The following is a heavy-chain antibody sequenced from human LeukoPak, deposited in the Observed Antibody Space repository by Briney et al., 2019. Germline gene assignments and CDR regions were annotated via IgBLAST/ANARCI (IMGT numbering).Heavy chain of an antibody. J-gene: IGHJ4*02. V-gene: IGHV4-39*07. Sequence: SETLSLTCSVSGGSISSSRSYWGWIRQTPGKGLEWVGSIYYNGDTYYNPSFKSRVSMSVDTAKNQISLILTSVTAADTAVYYCARGGVLKSVDYWGQGTLVAVSS. D-gene: IGHD3-16*01. CDR3: ARGGVLKSVDY. CDR2: IYYNGDT. CDR1: GGSISSSRSY.